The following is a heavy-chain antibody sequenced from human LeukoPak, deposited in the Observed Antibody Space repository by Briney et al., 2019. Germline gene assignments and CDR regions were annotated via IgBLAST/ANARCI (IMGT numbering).Heavy chain of an antibody. CDR1: GDSISSHY. Sequence: SETLSLTCIVSGDSISSHYWSWIRQPPGKGLEYIGYIYYSGGTDYNPSLKSRVTISLDTSKNQISLNLTSVTAADTAVYYCARRSGVLDSGDYRYHFDFWGQGTLVTVSS. V-gene: IGHV4-59*11. CDR3: ARRSGVLDSGDYRYHFDF. J-gene: IGHJ4*02. D-gene: IGHD3-22*01. CDR2: IYYSGGT.